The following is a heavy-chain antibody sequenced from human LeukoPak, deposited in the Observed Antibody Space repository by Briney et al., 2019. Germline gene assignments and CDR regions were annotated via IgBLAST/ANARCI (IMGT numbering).Heavy chain of an antibody. D-gene: IGHD4-11*01. Sequence: ASVKVSCKASGYTFTSYYMHWVRQAPGQGLEWMGIINPSGGSTSYAQKFQGRVTMTRDMSTSTVYMELSSLRSEDTAVYYCARDLGNDYSFDYWGQGTLVTVSS. CDR1: GYTFTSYY. V-gene: IGHV1-46*01. CDR3: ARDLGNDYSFDY. J-gene: IGHJ4*02. CDR2: INPSGGST.